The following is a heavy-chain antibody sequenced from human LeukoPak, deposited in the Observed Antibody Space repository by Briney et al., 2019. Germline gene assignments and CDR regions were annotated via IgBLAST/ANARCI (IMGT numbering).Heavy chain of an antibody. CDR2: FDSENNKM. CDR3: ATDRVYRSSGRSWGFFDY. CDR1: EYSLSDLS. D-gene: IGHD6-19*01. V-gene: IGHV1-24*01. J-gene: IGHJ4*02. Sequence: ASVKVSCTISEYSLSDLSIHWVREAPGEGLEWMGGFDSENNKMVYSQKFQGRVTMTEDTSADTAYMELTSLRSEDTAVYFSATDRVYRSSGRSWGFFDYWGQGPLVIVSS.